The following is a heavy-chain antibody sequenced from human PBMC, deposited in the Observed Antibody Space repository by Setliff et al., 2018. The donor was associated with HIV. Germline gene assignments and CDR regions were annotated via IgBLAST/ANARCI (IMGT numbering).Heavy chain of an antibody. CDR2: INHSGGT. V-gene: IGHV4-34*01. J-gene: IGHJ5*02. CDR1: GGSFSLYY. D-gene: IGHD3-3*01. CDR3: ARVLLMTNAVYGVVSNQFDP. Sequence: SETLPLTCAVYGGSFSLYYWSWLRQPPGKRLEWIGEINHSGGTNYNPSPKSRVAMSVDTSKNQFSLDLNSVTPADTAVYYCARVLLMTNAVYGVVSNQFDPWGQGSLVTVSS.